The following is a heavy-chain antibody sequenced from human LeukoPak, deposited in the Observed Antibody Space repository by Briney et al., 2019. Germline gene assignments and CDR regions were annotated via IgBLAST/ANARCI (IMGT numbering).Heavy chain of an antibody. V-gene: IGHV1-18*01. Sequence: GASVKVSCKASGYTFTSYGISWVRQAPGQGLEWMGWISAYNGNTNYAQKLQGRVTMTTDTSTSTAYMELRSLRSDDTAVYYCARDRPPYDYVWGSYRPPYFDYCGQGTLVTVSS. CDR2: ISAYNGNT. D-gene: IGHD3-16*02. CDR1: GYTFTSYG. CDR3: ARDRPPYDYVWGSYRPPYFDY. J-gene: IGHJ4*02.